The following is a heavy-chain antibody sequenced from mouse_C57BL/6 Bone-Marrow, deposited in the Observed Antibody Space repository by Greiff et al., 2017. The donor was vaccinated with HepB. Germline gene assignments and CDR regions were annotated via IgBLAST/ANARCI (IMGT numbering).Heavy chain of an antibody. J-gene: IGHJ2*01. D-gene: IGHD3-2*02. V-gene: IGHV1-42*01. CDR1: GYSFTGYY. Sequence: VQLKQSGPELVKPGASVKISCKASGYSFTGYYMNWVKQSPEKSLEWIGEINPSTGGTTYNQKFKAKATLTVDKSSSTAYMQLKSLTSEDSAVYYCARQATFFYYFDYWGQGTTLTVSS. CDR2: INPSTGGT. CDR3: ARQATFFYYFDY.